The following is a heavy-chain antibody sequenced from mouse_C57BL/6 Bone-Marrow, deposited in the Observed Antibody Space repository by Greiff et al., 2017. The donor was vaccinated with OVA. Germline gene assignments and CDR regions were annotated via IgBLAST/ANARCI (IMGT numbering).Heavy chain of an antibody. Sequence: VQLQPSGAELMKPGASVKLSCKATGYTFTGYWIEWVKQRPGHGLEWIGEILPGSGSTNYNEKFKGKATFTADTSSNTAYMQLSSLTTEDSAIDYGARSPAQATYYFDYWGQGTTLTVSA. J-gene: IGHJ2*01. CDR3: ARSPAQATYYFDY. CDR2: ILPGSGST. V-gene: IGHV1-9*01. CDR1: GYTFTGYW. D-gene: IGHD3-2*02.